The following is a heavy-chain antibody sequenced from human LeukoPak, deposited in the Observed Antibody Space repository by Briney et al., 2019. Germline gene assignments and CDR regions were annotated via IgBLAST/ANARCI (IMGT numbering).Heavy chain of an antibody. CDR1: GFTFSSYG. V-gene: IGHV3-30*02. CDR2: IRYDGRNK. Sequence: PGGSLRLSCAASGFTFSSYGMHWVRQAPGKGLEWVAFIRYDGRNKYYADSVKGRFTISRDNSKNTLYLQMNSLRAEDTAVYYCAKSSSSEFYWGQGTLVTVSS. J-gene: IGHJ4*02. CDR3: AKSSSSEFY. D-gene: IGHD6-6*01.